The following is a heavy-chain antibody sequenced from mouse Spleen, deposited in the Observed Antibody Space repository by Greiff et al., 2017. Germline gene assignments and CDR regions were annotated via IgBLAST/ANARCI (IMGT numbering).Heavy chain of an antibody. D-gene: IGHD2-14*01. CDR2: IDPSDSYT. CDR3: ARPLNRYDTGWVDY. CDR1: GYTFTSYW. J-gene: IGHJ2*01. Sequence: QVQLKQPGAELVMPGASVKLSCKASGYTFTSYWMHWVKQRPGQGLEWIGEIDPSDSYTNYNQKFKGKATLTVDKSSSTAYMRLSSLTSEDSAVYYCARPLNRYDTGWVDYWGQGTTLTVSS. V-gene: IGHV1-69*01.